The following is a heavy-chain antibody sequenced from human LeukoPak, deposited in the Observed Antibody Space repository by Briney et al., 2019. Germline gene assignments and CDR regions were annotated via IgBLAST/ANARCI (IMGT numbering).Heavy chain of an antibody. J-gene: IGHJ4*02. D-gene: IGHD6-19*01. Sequence: PSETLSLTWTVSGXSISSYCWSWIRQPPGKGLEWIGYIYYSGSTNYNPSLKSRVTISVDTSKNQFSLKLSSVTAADTAVYYCARESRGSSGWYDYWGQGTLVTVSS. CDR2: IYYSGST. CDR1: GXSISSYC. CDR3: ARESRGSSGWYDY. V-gene: IGHV4-59*12.